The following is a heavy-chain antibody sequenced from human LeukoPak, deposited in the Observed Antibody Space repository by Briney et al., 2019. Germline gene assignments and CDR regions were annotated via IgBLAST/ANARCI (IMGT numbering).Heavy chain of an antibody. Sequence: GGSLRLSCAASGFTFSSYAMSWVRQAPGEGLEWVSAISGSSGSTYYADSVKGRFTISRDNSKNTLYLQMNSLRAEDTAVYYCAKDLEGSRWELLGYWGQGTLVTVSS. J-gene: IGHJ4*02. V-gene: IGHV3-23*01. CDR1: GFTFSSYA. CDR3: AKDLEGSRWELLGY. D-gene: IGHD1-26*01. CDR2: ISGSSGST.